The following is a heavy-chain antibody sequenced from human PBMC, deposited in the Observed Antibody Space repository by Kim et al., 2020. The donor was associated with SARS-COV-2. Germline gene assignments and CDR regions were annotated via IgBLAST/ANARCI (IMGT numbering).Heavy chain of an antibody. D-gene: IGHD2-21*01. J-gene: IGHJ4*02. CDR2: T. V-gene: IGHV1-46*01. CDR3: TRVDIVGGLFDY. Sequence: TNNAQGFQGRATMTRDTSTSTVYMELSSLRSDDTAVYYCTRVDIVGGLFDYWGQGTLVTVSS.